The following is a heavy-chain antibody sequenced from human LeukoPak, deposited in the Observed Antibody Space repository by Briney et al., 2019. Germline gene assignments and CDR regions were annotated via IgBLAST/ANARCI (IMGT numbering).Heavy chain of an antibody. V-gene: IGHV3-74*01. CDR3: ARDLMVGSPFDS. CDR1: TFTFSDYW. J-gene: IGHJ4*02. CDR2: INSDGSGI. Sequence: GGSLRLSCAASTFTFSDYWMHWVRQAPGKGLVWVSRINSDGSGIRYADSVKGRFTISRDNAKNTLYLQMNSLTAEDTAVYYCARDLMVGSPFDSWGQGSLVTVSS. D-gene: IGHD2-8*01.